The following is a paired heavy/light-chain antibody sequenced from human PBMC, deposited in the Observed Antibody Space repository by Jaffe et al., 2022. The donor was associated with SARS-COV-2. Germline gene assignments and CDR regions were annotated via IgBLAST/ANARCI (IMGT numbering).Heavy chain of an antibody. V-gene: IGHV3-11*01. Sequence: QVQLVESGGGLVKPGGSLRLSCAASGFSFSDYYMSWYRQAPGKGLEWLSYITPSGTTVSYADSVKGRFTISRDNAENSLYLQMSSLRADDTAVYYCARGHTILYWGQGTLVTVSS. D-gene: IGHD2-2*02. CDR1: GFSFSDYY. CDR2: ITPSGTTV. CDR3: ARGHTILY. J-gene: IGHJ4*02.
Light chain of an antibody. CDR1: QSVSTN. CDR2: GAS. CDR3: QHYNNWPQT. V-gene: IGKV3-15*01. J-gene: IGKJ2*01. Sequence: EIVMTQSPATLSVSPGERATLSCRASQSVSTNLAWHQQKPGQAPRLLIYGASTRATGIPARFSGSGSGTEFTLTISSLQSEDFAVYFCQHYNNWPQTFGRGTKLEIK.